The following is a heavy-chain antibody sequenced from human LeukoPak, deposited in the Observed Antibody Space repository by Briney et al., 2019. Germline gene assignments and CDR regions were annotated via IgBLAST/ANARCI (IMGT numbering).Heavy chain of an antibody. J-gene: IGHJ5*02. V-gene: IGHV4-39*02. D-gene: IGHD4-23*01. CDR3: ARDDHSDHGGPNWFDP. CDR2: IFNTGNT. CDR1: LDSIISSSQY. Sequence: SETLSVTCILSLDSIISSSQYWGWLRHPPGRGLECLGSIFNTGNTFYNPSLKSRVTISVDTSKNQFSLNLNSVTAADTAVYYCARDDHSDHGGPNWFDPWGQGTLVTVSS.